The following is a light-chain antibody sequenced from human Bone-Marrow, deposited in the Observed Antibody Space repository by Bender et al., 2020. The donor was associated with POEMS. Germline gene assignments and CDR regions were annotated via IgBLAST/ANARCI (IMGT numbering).Light chain of an antibody. CDR2: DTD. J-gene: IGLJ3*02. V-gene: IGLV1-44*01. Sequence: QSVLTQPPSASGTPGQRVTISCSGSSSNIGTNPVNWYQQLPGTAPKLLIYDTDNRPSGVPDRFSGSKSGTSASLAISGLQSEDEADYYCAAWEDSLNGWVFGGGTKLTVL. CDR1: SSNIGTNP. CDR3: AAWEDSLNGWV.